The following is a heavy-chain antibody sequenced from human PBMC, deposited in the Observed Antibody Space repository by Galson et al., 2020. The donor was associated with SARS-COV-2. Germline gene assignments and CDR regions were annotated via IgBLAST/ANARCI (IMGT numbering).Heavy chain of an antibody. CDR1: GFTFSSYA. D-gene: IGHD3-9*01. CDR3: ARGFAYYDILPAGGFDI. CDR2: ISYDGSNK. J-gene: IGHJ3*02. V-gene: IGHV3-30*04. Sequence: GGSLRLSCAASGFTFSSYAMHWVRQAPGKGLEWVAVISYDGSNKYYADSVKGRFTISRDNSKNTLYLQMNSLRAEDTAVYYCARGFAYYDILPAGGFDIWGQGTMVTVSS.